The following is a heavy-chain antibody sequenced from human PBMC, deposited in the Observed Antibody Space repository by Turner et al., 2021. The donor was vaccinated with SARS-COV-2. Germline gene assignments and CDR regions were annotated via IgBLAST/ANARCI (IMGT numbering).Heavy chain of an antibody. CDR3: ARVGSYGRRDVDY. CDR2: IYSGGSK. Sequence: EVQLVESGGGLIQPGGSLRLSCAASGFTCSSNYMSWVRQAPGKGVEWVAVIYSGGSKYYADSVKGRFTISRDNSKNTLYLQMNSLRAEDTAVYYCARVGSYGRRDVDYWGQGTLVTVSS. D-gene: IGHD5-18*01. J-gene: IGHJ4*02. V-gene: IGHV3-53*01. CDR1: GFTCSSNY.